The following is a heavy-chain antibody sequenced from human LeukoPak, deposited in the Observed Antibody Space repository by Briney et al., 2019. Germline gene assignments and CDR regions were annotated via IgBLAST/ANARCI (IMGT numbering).Heavy chain of an antibody. V-gene: IGHV1-69*01. CDR1: GGTFSSYA. Sequence: GSSVKVSCKASGGTFSSYAISWVRQAPGQGLEWMGGIIPIFGTANYAQKFQGRVTITADESTSTAYMGLSSLRSEDTAVYYCAKTHYYDSSGYYAGFDPWGQGTLVTVSS. CDR3: AKTHYYDSSGYYAGFDP. CDR2: IIPIFGTA. J-gene: IGHJ5*02. D-gene: IGHD3-22*01.